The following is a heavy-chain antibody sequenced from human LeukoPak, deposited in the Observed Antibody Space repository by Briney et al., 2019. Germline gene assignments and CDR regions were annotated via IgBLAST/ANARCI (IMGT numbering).Heavy chain of an antibody. J-gene: IGHJ3*01. Sequence: SETLSLTCTVSVDSITSSYWSWIRQPPGKGLEWIGCIYNSGSTSYHSGNTKFNPSLKSRVTLSVDTSKNQFSLKLTSVTAADTAVYYCVRDSSGLDAFDVWGPGTMVTVSS. CDR2: IYNSGSTSYHSGNT. D-gene: IGHD3-22*01. CDR3: VRDSSGLDAFDV. V-gene: IGHV4-59*01. CDR1: VDSITSSY.